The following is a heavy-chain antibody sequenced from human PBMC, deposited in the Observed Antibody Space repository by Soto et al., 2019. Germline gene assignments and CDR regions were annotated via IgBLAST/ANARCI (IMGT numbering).Heavy chain of an antibody. CDR2: MYYSGTT. D-gene: IGHD1-1*01. Sequence: ASETLSLTCTVSGGSISSSSYFWGWIRQPPGKGLEWIGSMYYSGTTYYNPSLKSRVTISVDTSKNQFSLKLSSVTAADTAVYYCARATGTTLGPDAFDIWGQGTMVTVSS. J-gene: IGHJ3*02. V-gene: IGHV4-39*01. CDR1: GGSISSSSYF. CDR3: ARATGTTLGPDAFDI.